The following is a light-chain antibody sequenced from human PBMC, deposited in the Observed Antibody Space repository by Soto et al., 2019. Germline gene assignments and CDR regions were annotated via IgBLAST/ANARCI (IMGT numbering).Light chain of an antibody. V-gene: IGKV3-20*01. CDR1: QSVSSY. CDR2: AAS. J-gene: IGKJ3*01. CDR3: QQYGDSPLT. Sequence: EIVFTQSPATLSLSPGERATLSCRASQSVSSYLAWYQQKPGQAPRLLIYAASTRAAAVPDRFTGSGSGTDFALTISRLEPEDFGVYYCQQYGDSPLTSGPGTKVDIK.